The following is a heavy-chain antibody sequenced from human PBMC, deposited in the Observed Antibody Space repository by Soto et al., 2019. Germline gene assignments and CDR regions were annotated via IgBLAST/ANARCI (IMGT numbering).Heavy chain of an antibody. CDR2: IYSSGAT. V-gene: IGHV4-4*07. J-gene: IGHJ4*02. CDR3: AREHKMVNGFEF. D-gene: IGHD2-8*01. Sequence: QVQLQESGPGLVKPSDTLSLSCTVSGGSISSYYWNWIRQPAGKGLEWIGRIYSSGATNYNPSLKSRVTMSTDTSTNHFSLRLTPVTPADTAVYYCAREHKMVNGFEFWGQGIQVTVSS. CDR1: GGSISSYY.